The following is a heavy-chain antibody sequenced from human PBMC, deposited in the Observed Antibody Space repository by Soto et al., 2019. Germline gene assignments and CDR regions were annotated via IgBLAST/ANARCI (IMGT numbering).Heavy chain of an antibody. CDR1: GGSVSGYY. J-gene: IGHJ4*02. D-gene: IGHD3-16*02. CDR3: ARGANYDYIWGSYRGGTRGSCFDY. Sequence: SETLSLTCAVYGGSVSGYYWSWIRQPPGKGLEWIGEINHSGSTNYNPSLKSRVTISVDTSKNQFSLKLSSVTAADTAVYYCARGANYDYIWGSYRGGTRGSCFDYWGQGTLVTVSS. CDR2: INHSGST. V-gene: IGHV4-34*01.